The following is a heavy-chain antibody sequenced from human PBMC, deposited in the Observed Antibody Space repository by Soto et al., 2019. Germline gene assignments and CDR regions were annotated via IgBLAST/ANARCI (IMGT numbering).Heavy chain of an antibody. CDR2: IYYSGST. V-gene: IGHV4-39*01. Sequence: ETLSLTCTVSGGSISSSSYYWGWIRQPPGKGLEWIGSIYYSGSTYYNPSLKSRVTISVDTSKNQFSLKLSSVTAADTAVYYCARLSYDSSGYSFDYWGQGTLVTVSS. CDR3: ARLSYDSSGYSFDY. J-gene: IGHJ4*02. CDR1: GGSISSSSYY. D-gene: IGHD3-22*01.